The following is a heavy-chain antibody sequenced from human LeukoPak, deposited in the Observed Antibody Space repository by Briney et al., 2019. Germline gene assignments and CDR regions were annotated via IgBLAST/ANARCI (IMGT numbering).Heavy chain of an antibody. V-gene: IGHV3-23*01. CDR2: ITDSGRKT. D-gene: IGHD3-10*01. Sequence: PGGSLRLSCAVSGLTFSNYAMNWVRQASGKGLEWVSGITDSGRKTYYADSVKGRFTISRDNAKNSLYLQMNSLRDEDTAVYYCARRSPFDYWGQGTLVTVSS. CDR1: GLTFSNYA. J-gene: IGHJ4*02. CDR3: ARRSPFDY.